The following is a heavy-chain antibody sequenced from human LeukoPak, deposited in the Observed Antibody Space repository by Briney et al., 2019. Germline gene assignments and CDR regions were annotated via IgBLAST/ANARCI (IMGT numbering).Heavy chain of an antibody. Sequence: HGASVKVSCKASGGTFSSYAISWVRQAPGQGLEWMGGIIPIFGTANYAQKFQGRVTITTDESTSTAYMELSILRSEDTAVYYCARDLVGAWNYFDYWGQGTLVTVSS. CDR3: ARDLVGAWNYFDY. V-gene: IGHV1-69*05. D-gene: IGHD1-26*01. CDR2: IIPIFGTA. J-gene: IGHJ4*02. CDR1: GGTFSSYA.